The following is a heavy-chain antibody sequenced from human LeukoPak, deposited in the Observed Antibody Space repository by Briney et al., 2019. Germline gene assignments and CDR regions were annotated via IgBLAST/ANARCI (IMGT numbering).Heavy chain of an antibody. D-gene: IGHD5-12*01. Sequence: GGSLRLSCAASGFTFSSYGMSWVRQAPGKGLEYVSAISSNGGSTYYANSVKGRFTISRDNSKNTLYLQMGSLRAEDTAVYYCEIYSGYDSYWGQGTLVTVSS. J-gene: IGHJ4*02. CDR2: ISSNGGST. V-gene: IGHV3-64*01. CDR3: EIYSGYDSY. CDR1: GFTFSSYG.